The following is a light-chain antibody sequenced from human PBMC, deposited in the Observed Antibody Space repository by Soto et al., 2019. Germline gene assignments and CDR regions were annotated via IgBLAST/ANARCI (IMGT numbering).Light chain of an antibody. V-gene: IGLV2-14*03. CDR2: DVN. CDR1: RSDVGGYNY. Sequence: QSALTQPASVSGSPGQSITISCAGTRSDVGGYNYVSWYQQHPVKVPRLIISDVNKRPSGVSDRFSGSKSGHTASLTISGLQAEDEADYYCASFTRSVTVVFGGGTKLTVL. J-gene: IGLJ2*01. CDR3: ASFTRSVTVV.